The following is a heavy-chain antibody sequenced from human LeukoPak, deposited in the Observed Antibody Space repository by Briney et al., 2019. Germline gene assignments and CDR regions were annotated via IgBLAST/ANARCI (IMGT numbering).Heavy chain of an antibody. V-gene: IGHV3-23*01. J-gene: IGHJ4*02. CDR3: AKGRTGYTPDY. CDR1: GFTFSSYT. D-gene: IGHD6-13*01. Sequence: AGGSLRLSCAASGFTFSSYTMTWVRQAPGKGLEWVSVISGSGGTTNYADSVKGRFTISRDNSKNMLYLQMNSLRAEDTAVYYCAKGRTGYTPDYWGQGTPVTVSS. CDR2: ISGSGGTT.